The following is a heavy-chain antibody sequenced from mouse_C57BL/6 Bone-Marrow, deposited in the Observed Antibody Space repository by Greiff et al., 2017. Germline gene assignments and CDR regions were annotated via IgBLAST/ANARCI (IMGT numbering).Heavy chain of an antibody. CDR1: GYAFSSSW. CDR2: IYPGDGDT. V-gene: IGHV1-82*01. J-gene: IGHJ1*03. Sequence: QVQLQQSGPELVKPGASVKISCKASGYAFSSSWMNWVKQRPGKGLEWIGRIYPGDGDTNYNGKFKGKATLTADKSSSTAYMQLSSLTSEDSAVCLCDRFRGYYVRYFDVWGTGTTVTVSS. CDR3: DRFRGYYVRYFDV. D-gene: IGHD2-3*01.